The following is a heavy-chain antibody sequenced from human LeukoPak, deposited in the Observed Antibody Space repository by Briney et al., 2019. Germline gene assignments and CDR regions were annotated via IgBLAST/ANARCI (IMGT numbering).Heavy chain of an antibody. J-gene: IGHJ4*02. D-gene: IGHD1-14*01. V-gene: IGHV5-51*01. CDR2: IYPGDSDT. CDR1: GYGFTAYG. CDR3: ARPCQGGSKPRADY. Sequence: GESLKISCKVFGYGFTAYGIGWVRQLPGKGLEWMGIIYPGDSDTRYSPSFQGQVTISADKSISTAYLQWSSLKASDTAMYYCARPCQGGSKPRADYWGQGTLVTVSS.